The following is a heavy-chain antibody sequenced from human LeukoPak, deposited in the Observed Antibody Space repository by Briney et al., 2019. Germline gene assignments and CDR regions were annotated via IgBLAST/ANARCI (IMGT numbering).Heavy chain of an antibody. V-gene: IGHV3-15*07. CDR3: ATDFYDST. D-gene: IGHD3-22*01. Sequence: GGSLRLSCATSGFTFSNAWMNWVRQAPGKGLEWVGRIRRNSDGRTIDYAAPVKGRFTLSRDDSKTTLYLQMNSLQTEDTAVYYCATDFYDSTWGQGTLVTVSS. J-gene: IGHJ5*02. CDR2: IRRNSDGRTI. CDR1: GFTFSNAW.